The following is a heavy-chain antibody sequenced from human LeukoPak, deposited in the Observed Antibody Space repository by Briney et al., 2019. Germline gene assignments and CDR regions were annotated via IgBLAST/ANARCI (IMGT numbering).Heavy chain of an antibody. Sequence: SETLSLTCAVSGGSISSGGYSWSWIRQPPGKGLEWIGYIYHSGSTYYNPSLKSRVTISVDRSKNQFSLKLSSVTAADTAVYYCARDGPLETGYDHRYYYYGMDVWGQGTTVTVSS. CDR3: ARDGPLETGYDHRYYYYGMDV. V-gene: IGHV4-30-2*01. CDR2: IYHSGST. D-gene: IGHD3-9*01. J-gene: IGHJ6*02. CDR1: GGSISSGGYS.